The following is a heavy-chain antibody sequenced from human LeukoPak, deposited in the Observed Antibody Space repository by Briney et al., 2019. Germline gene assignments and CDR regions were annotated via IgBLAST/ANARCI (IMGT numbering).Heavy chain of an antibody. Sequence: ASVKVSFKASGYTFTGYYMHWVRQAPGQGLEWMGWISAYNGNTNYAQKLQGRVTMTTDTSTSTAYMELRSLRSDDTAVYYCARDLGIYYDPWGQGTLVTVSS. CDR2: ISAYNGNT. CDR3: ARDLGIYYDP. J-gene: IGHJ5*02. D-gene: IGHD3-22*01. CDR1: GYTFTGYY. V-gene: IGHV1-18*04.